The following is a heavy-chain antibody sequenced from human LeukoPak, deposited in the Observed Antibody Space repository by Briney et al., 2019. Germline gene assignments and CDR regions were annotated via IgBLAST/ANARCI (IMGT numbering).Heavy chain of an antibody. CDR2: IYSGGST. Sequence: GGSLRLSCAASGFTVSSNYMSWVRQAPGKGLEWVSVIYSGGSTYYADSVKGRFTISRDNSKNTLYLQMNSLRAEDTAVYYCARDYPYYYDSSGYYSFDYWGQGTLVTVPS. J-gene: IGHJ4*02. D-gene: IGHD3-22*01. V-gene: IGHV3-66*01. CDR1: GFTVSSNY. CDR3: ARDYPYYYDSSGYYSFDY.